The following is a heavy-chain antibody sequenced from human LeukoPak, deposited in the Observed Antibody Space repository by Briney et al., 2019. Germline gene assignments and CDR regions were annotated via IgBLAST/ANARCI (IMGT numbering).Heavy chain of an antibody. D-gene: IGHD5-12*01. Sequence: GASVKVSCKASGYTFTSYSISWVRQAPGQGLEWMGWMNPNSGNTGYAQKFQGRVTMTRNTSISTAYMELSSLRSEDTAVYYCARGRRGYVKYYYYMDVWGKGTTVTVSS. CDR1: GYTFTSYS. J-gene: IGHJ6*03. V-gene: IGHV1-8*02. CDR3: ARGRRGYVKYYYYMDV. CDR2: MNPNSGNT.